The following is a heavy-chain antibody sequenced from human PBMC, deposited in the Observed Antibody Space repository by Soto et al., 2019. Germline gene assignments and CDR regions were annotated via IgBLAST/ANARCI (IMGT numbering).Heavy chain of an antibody. CDR2: IKSKTDGGTT. J-gene: IGHJ4*02. Sequence: PGGSLRLSCAASGFTFSNAWMSWVRQAPGKGLEWVGRIKSKTDGGTTDYAAPVKGRFTISRDDSKNTLYLQMNSLKTEDTAVYYCTTATGGSSLLYNLYFDYWGQGTLVTVSS. CDR1: GFTFSNAW. CDR3: TTATGGSSLLYNLYFDY. V-gene: IGHV3-15*01. D-gene: IGHD1-1*01.